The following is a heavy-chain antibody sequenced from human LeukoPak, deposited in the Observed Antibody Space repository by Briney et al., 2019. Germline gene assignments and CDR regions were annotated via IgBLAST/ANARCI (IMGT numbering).Heavy chain of an antibody. D-gene: IGHD6-19*01. V-gene: IGHV1-2*02. CDR3: AKDIAVAGTWDWFDP. CDR2: INPNSGGT. Sequence: ASVKVSCKASGYSFTGYYIHWVRQAPGQGLEWMGWINPNSGGTNYAQKFQGRVTMTRDTSISTAYMELSRLRSDDTAVYYCAKDIAVAGTWDWFDPWGQGTLVTVSS. CDR1: GYSFTGYY. J-gene: IGHJ5*02.